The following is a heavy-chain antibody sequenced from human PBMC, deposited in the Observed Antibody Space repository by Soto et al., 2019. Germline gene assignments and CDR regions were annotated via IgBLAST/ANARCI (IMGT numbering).Heavy chain of an antibody. CDR2: INHSGST. J-gene: IGHJ5*02. CDR3: ARGPWSYQLSWLDP. V-gene: IGHV4-34*01. D-gene: IGHD2-2*01. Sequence: SETLSLTCAVYGGSFIGYYWSWIRQPPGKGLEWIGEINHSGSTNYNPSLKSRVTISVDTSKNQFSLKLSSVTAADTAVYYCARGPWSYQLSWLDPWGQGTLVTVSS. CDR1: GGSFIGYY.